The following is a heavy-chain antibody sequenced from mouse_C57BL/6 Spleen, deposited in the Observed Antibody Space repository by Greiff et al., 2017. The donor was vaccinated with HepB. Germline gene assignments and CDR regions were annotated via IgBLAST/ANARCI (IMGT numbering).Heavy chain of an antibody. CDR1: GYAFSSSW. D-gene: IGHD1-1*01. Sequence: QVQLQQSGPELVKPGASVKISCKASGYAFSSSWMNWVKQRPGKGLEWIGRIYPGDGDTNYNGKFKGKATLTADKSSSTAYMQLSSLTSEDSAVYFCARRPFGSSPYWYFDVWGRGTTVTVSS. V-gene: IGHV1-82*01. CDR2: IYPGDGDT. CDR3: ARRPFGSSPYWYFDV. J-gene: IGHJ1*03.